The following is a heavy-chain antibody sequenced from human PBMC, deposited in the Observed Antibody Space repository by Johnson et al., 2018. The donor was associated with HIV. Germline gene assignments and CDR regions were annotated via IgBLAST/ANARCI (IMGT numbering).Heavy chain of an antibody. J-gene: IGHJ3*02. Sequence: QVQLVESGGGLIQPGGSLRLSCAASGFTVSSNYMSWVRQAPGKGLEWVAFIRYDGSNKYYADSVKGRFTISRDNSKNTLYLQMNSLRAEDTAVYYCAKEKNGYHWTFDIWGQGTMVTVSS. CDR1: GFTVSSNY. V-gene: IGHV3-30*02. CDR2: IRYDGSNK. D-gene: IGHD5-24*01. CDR3: AKEKNGYHWTFDI.